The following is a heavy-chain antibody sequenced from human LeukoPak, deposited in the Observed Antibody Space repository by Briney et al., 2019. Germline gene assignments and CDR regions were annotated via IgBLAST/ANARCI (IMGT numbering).Heavy chain of an antibody. V-gene: IGHV3-21*01. CDR3: ARITGGYNLVDY. CDR1: GFTFSSYS. D-gene: IGHD5-24*01. Sequence: GGSLRLSCAASGFTFSSYSMNWVRQAPGKGLEWVSSISSSSSYIYYADSVKGRFTISRDNAKNSLYLQMNSLRAEDTAVYYCARITGGYNLVDYWGQGTLVTVSS. CDR2: ISSSSSYI. J-gene: IGHJ4*02.